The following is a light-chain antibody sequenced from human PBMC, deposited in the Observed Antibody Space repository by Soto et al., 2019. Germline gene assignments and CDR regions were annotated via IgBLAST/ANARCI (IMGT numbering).Light chain of an antibody. Sequence: EIVLTQSPATLSLSPGERATLSCRASQSVSSYLAWYQQKPGQAPRLLIYDASNRATGIPARFSGSGSGTDFTLTISSLEPDDFAVYYCQQLSNLPFTFVPGTKVDI. J-gene: IGKJ3*01. V-gene: IGKV3-11*01. CDR2: DAS. CDR1: QSVSSY. CDR3: QQLSNLPFT.